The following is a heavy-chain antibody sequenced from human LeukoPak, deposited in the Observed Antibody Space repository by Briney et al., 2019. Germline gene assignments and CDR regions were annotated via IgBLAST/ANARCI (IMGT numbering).Heavy chain of an antibody. D-gene: IGHD5-24*01. Sequence: GGSLRLSCAASGFTFSDYYMSWIRQVPGKGLEWVSYISSSSSYTNYADSVKGRFTISGDNAKNSLYLQMNSLRAEDTAVYYCARVVEMATIHFLTLRHYNWFDPWGQGTLVTVSS. CDR2: ISSSSSYT. J-gene: IGHJ5*02. CDR3: ARVVEMATIHFLTLRHYNWFDP. V-gene: IGHV3-11*05. CDR1: GFTFSDYY.